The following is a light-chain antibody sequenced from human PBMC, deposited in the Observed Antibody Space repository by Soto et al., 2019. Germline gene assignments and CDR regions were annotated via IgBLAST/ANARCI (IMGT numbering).Light chain of an antibody. CDR1: QSILDRAKNKYY. Sequence: DIVMTQSPDSLAVSLGERATFNCKSSQSILDRAKNKYYLAWYQQKSGQPPKLLIYWASLRESGVPDRCNGSGSVSAFTRTIGGLQAEDVSVYYWQQYFTSPWTFGQGTNVE. V-gene: IGKV4-1*01. CDR2: WAS. CDR3: QQYFTSPWT. J-gene: IGKJ1*01.